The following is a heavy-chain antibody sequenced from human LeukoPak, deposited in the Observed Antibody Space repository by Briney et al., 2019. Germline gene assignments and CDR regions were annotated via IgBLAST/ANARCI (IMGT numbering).Heavy chain of an antibody. CDR3: ARGSDYGVGAVDI. J-gene: IGHJ3*02. V-gene: IGHV3-48*03. D-gene: IGHD4-17*01. CDR1: GFAFSSYE. Sequence: PGGSLRLSCAASGFAFSSYEMNWVRQAPGKGLEWVSYISTSVSTIYYGDSVKGRFTISRDNAKNSLFLQINILRAEDTVVYYCARGSDYGVGAVDIWGEGTMVSVSS. CDR2: ISTSVSTI.